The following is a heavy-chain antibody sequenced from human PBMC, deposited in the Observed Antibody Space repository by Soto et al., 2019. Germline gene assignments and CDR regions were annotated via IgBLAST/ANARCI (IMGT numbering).Heavy chain of an antibody. CDR1: GYTFAVYW. CDR3: ARGGVSTRTFDY. J-gene: IGHJ4*02. Sequence: GESLKISFHGPGYTFAVYWNAWVRQLPGKGLEFMGIIYPSDSDTRYRPSFQGQVTISADKSISSAYLQWSSLRASDTAMYYCARGGVSTRTFDYWGQGTPVTVSA. V-gene: IGHV5-51*01. CDR2: IYPSDSDT. D-gene: IGHD3-3*01.